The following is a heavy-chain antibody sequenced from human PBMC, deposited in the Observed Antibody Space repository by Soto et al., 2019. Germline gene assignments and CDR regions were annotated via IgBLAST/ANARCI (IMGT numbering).Heavy chain of an antibody. V-gene: IGHV4-31*03. CDR3: ARVPSP. J-gene: IGHJ5*02. Sequence: SETLSLTCIVSGGSISSNDFYWSWIRQHPGKGLEWIGYIYYSGNTYYNPSLKSRVTILVDTSKNQFSLKVSSVTAADTAVYYCARVPSPWGQGTLVTVSS. CDR1: GGSISSNDFY. CDR2: IYYSGNT.